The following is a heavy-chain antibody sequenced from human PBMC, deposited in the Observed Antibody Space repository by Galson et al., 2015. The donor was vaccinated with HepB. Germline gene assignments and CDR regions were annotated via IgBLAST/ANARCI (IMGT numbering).Heavy chain of an antibody. Sequence: SVKVSCKVSGYTLTKLSMHWVRQAPGKGLEWMGGFDPEDGETIYAQKFQGRVTMTEDTSTDTAYMELSSLRSEDTAVYYCATWDNYGSGSYYWFDPWGQGTLVTVSS. CDR3: ATWDNYGSGSYYWFDP. D-gene: IGHD3-10*01. V-gene: IGHV1-24*01. J-gene: IGHJ5*02. CDR2: FDPEDGET. CDR1: GYTLTKLS.